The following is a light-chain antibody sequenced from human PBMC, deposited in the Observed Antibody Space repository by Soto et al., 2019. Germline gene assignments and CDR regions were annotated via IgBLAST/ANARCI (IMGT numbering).Light chain of an antibody. CDR3: SSYAGSKTL. CDR2: EVT. J-gene: IGLJ3*02. V-gene: IGLV2-8*01. Sequence: QSALTQPPSASGSPGQSVTISCTGTSSDVGNYNYVSWYQQHPGKAPKLMIDEVTKRPSGVPDRFSGSKPGNTASLTVSGLQAEDEAAYFCSSYAGSKTLFGGGTKLTVL. CDR1: SSDVGNYNY.